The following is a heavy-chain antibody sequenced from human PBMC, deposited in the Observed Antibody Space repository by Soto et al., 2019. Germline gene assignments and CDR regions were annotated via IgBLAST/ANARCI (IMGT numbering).Heavy chain of an antibody. CDR2: ITYDGSDK. CDR1: GFTFNKDA. CDR3: VKARGCSWTFDY. D-gene: IGHD6-13*01. Sequence: QVQLVESGGGVVQPGSGRSLRLSCAASGFTFNKDAIHWVRQAPGKGLEWVAVITYDGSDKYKWYAESVKGRFTISRENSKNTLYLEMNSLSPEGTDVYYCVKARGCSWTFDYWVQGTMVTVSS. J-gene: IGHJ4*02. V-gene: IGHV3-30*03.